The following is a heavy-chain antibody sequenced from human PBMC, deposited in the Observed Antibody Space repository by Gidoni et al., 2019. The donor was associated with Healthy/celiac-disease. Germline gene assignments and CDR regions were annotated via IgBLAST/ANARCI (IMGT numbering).Heavy chain of an antibody. CDR3: AKGAPSFSYFFDY. J-gene: IGHJ4*02. CDR1: GATGDAYT. CDR2: ISWDGGST. V-gene: IGHV3-43*01. Sequence: EVQLVESGGVGVQPGGSVRLSCAASGATGDAYTMHLVRQAPGKGLEWLSLISWDGGSTSYADSVKGRFTISSDNSKHSLYLQMNSLSTEDTALYYCAKGAPSFSYFFDYWGQGTLVTVSS.